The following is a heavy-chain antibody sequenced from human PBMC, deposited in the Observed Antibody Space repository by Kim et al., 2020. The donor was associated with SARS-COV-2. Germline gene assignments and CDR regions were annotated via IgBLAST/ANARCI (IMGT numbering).Heavy chain of an antibody. CDR2: ISYDGSNK. Sequence: GGSLRLSCAASGFTFSSCGMNWVRQAPGKGLEWVAVISYDGSNKYYADSVKGRFTISRDNSKNTLYLQMNSLRAEDTALYYCARDVRPSLRDLYYCYYG. CDR1: GFTFSSCG. V-gene: IGHV3-30*03. D-gene: IGHD6-25*01. CDR3: ARDVRPSLRDLYYCYYG. J-gene: IGHJ6*01.